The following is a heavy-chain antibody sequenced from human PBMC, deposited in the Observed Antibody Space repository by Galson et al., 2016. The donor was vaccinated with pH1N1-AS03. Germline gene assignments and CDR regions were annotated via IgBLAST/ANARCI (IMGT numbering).Heavy chain of an antibody. J-gene: IGHJ3*02. CDR2: IQQREGQK. CDR1: GFTFSEYW. CDR3: ARDRDFKIGDAWYDALDI. D-gene: IGHD2-21*01. Sequence: SLRLSCAGSGFTFSEYWMQWVRQAPGKGLECVATIQQREGQKYYVDSVKGRFTVSRDDAMKSMYLELNSLSVEDTAVYYCARDRDFKIGDAWYDALDIWGKGTVVTVSS. V-gene: IGHV3-7*01.